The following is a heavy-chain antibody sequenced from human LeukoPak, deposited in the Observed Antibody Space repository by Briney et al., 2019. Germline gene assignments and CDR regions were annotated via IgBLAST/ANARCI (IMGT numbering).Heavy chain of an antibody. CDR1: LYTFTSYG. Sequence: ASVKVSCKASLYTFTSYGVSWVRQAPGQGLEWMGWISTYNGNTNYAQKLQGRVTMTTDTSTSTVYMELSSLRSEDTAVYYCARDLALGRTVTPETPPFDYWGQGTLVTVSS. CDR2: ISTYNGNT. J-gene: IGHJ4*02. V-gene: IGHV1-18*01. D-gene: IGHD4-17*01. CDR3: ARDLALGRTVTPETPPFDY.